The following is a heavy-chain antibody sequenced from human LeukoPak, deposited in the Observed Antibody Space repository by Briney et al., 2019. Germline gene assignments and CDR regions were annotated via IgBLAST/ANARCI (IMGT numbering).Heavy chain of an antibody. CDR2: IKQDGNEK. Sequence: GGSLRLSCAASGFTFSTYWMSWVRQAPGKGLEWVANIKQDGNEKYYMDSVKGRFTISRDNAKNSLYLQMNSLRADDTAVYYCVRVGYCSGGICYGLDYWGQGTVVTVS. V-gene: IGHV3-7*02. J-gene: IGHJ4*02. CDR1: GFTFSTYW. CDR3: VRVGYCSGGICYGLDY. D-gene: IGHD2-15*01.